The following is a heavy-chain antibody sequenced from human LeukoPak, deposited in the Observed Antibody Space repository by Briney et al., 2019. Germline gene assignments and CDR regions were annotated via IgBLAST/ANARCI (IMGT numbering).Heavy chain of an antibody. J-gene: IGHJ4*02. CDR3: ARVQAVAGHFDY. V-gene: IGHV4-59*01. D-gene: IGHD6-19*01. Sequence: SETLSLTCTVSGGSISSYYWSWIRQPPGKGLEWIGYIYYSGSTNYNPSLKSRVTISVDTSKNQFSQKLSSVTAADTAVYYCARVQAVAGHFDYWGQGTLVTVSS. CDR2: IYYSGST. CDR1: GGSISSYY.